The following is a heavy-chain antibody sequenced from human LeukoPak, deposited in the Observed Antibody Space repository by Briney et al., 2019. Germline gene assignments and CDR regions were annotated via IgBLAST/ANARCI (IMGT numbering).Heavy chain of an antibody. CDR2: IWYDGTTK. D-gene: IGHD3/OR15-3a*01. CDR3: AKSRTGHDAFDI. V-gene: IGHV3-33*06. J-gene: IGHJ3*02. CDR1: GFTFSSYG. Sequence: GRSLRLSCAASGFTFSSYGMHWVRQAPGKGLEWVAIIWYDGTTKYYADSVKGRFTLSRDNSKNTMFLQMNSLRAEDTAVYYSAKSRTGHDAFDIWGKGTKVTVFS.